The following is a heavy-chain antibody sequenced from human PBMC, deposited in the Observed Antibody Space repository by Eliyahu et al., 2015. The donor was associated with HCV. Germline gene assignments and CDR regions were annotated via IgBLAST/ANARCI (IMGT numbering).Heavy chain of an antibody. V-gene: IGHV4-34*01. CDR2: INHSGST. Sequence: QVQLQQWGAGLLKPSETLSLTCAVYGGSFSGYYWSWIPQPPGKGLEWIGXINHSGSTNYNPSLKSRVTISVDTSKNQFSLKLISVTAADTAVYYCARGPTPIRIKRYYYGMDVWGQGTTVTVSS. CDR1: GGSFSGYY. J-gene: IGHJ6*02. CDR3: ARGPTPIRIKRYYYGMDV. D-gene: IGHD1-1*01.